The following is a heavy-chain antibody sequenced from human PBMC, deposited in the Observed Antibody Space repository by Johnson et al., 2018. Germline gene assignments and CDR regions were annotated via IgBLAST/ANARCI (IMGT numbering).Heavy chain of an antibody. Sequence: QVQLQESGPGLVKPSETVSLTCTVSGGSISSRDYYWAWLRQPPGKGLEWIGRINDRGSTYNNASLKRRVTMSVDTSKKQFSLRLNSGSAADTAVYYCAGDTPRDGYTSWGQGTLVTVSA. CDR3: AGDTPRDGYTS. J-gene: IGHJ4*02. CDR2: INDRGST. CDR1: GGSISSRDYY. D-gene: IGHD5-24*01. V-gene: IGHV4-39*07.